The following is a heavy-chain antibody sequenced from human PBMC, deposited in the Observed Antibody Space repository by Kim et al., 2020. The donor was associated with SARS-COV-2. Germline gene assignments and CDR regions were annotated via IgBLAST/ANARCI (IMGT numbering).Heavy chain of an antibody. J-gene: IGHJ4*02. V-gene: IGHV3-48*04. CDR1: GFTFSSYS. D-gene: IGHD3-22*01. Sequence: GGSLRLSCAASGFTFSSYSMNWVRQAPGKGLEWVSYISSSSSTIYYADSVKGRFTISRDNAKNSLYLQMNSPRAEDTAVYYCARDLSRYYDSSGYYSGCHYFDYWGQGTLVTVSS. CDR3: ARDLSRYYDSSGYYSGCHYFDY. CDR2: ISSSSSTI.